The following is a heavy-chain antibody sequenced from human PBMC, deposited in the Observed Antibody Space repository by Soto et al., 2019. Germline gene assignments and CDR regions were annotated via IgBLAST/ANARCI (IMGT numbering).Heavy chain of an antibody. CDR2: ISYDGSNK. D-gene: IGHD5-18*01. CDR3: AKEEGDSYGPLYYYYYGMDV. CDR1: GFTFSSYG. Sequence: PGGSLRLSCAASGFTFSSYGMHWVRQAPGKGLEWVAVISYDGSNKYYADSVKGRFTISRDNSKNTLYLQMNSLRAEDTAVYYCAKEEGDSYGPLYYYYYGMDVWGQGTTVTVSS. V-gene: IGHV3-30*18. J-gene: IGHJ6*02.